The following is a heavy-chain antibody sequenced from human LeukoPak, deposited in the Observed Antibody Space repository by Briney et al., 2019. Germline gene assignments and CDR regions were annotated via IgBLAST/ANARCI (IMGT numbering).Heavy chain of an antibody. CDR2: IYTSGST. Sequence: SETLSLTCTVSGGSISSYCWSWIRQPAGKGLEWIGRIYTSGSTNYNPSLKSRVTMSVDTSKNQFSLKLSSVTAADTAVYYCARDYYDSSVSRYFDLWGRGTLVTVSS. CDR3: ARDYYDSSVSRYFDL. D-gene: IGHD3-22*01. J-gene: IGHJ2*01. V-gene: IGHV4-4*07. CDR1: GGSISSYC.